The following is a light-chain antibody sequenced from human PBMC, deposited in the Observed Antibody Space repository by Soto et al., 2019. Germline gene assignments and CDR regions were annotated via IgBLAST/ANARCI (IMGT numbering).Light chain of an antibody. CDR2: DVS. CDR1: SSDVGGYNY. Sequence: QSVLTQPASVSGSPGQSITISCTGTSSDVGGYNYVSWYQQHPGKAPKLMIYDVSNRPSGVSNRFSGSKSGNTASLTISGLQAEDEADYYCSSYTSSSTPLGVFGTGTKVTV. CDR3: SSYTSSSTPLGV. V-gene: IGLV2-14*01. J-gene: IGLJ1*01.